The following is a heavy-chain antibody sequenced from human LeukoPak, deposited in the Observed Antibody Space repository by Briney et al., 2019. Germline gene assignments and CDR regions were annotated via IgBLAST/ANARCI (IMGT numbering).Heavy chain of an antibody. D-gene: IGHD3-16*01. V-gene: IGHV1-2*02. CDR3: AYPPQLGEYYFDY. J-gene: IGHJ4*02. CDR2: INPNSGGT. Sequence: GASVKVSCKASGYTFTGYYMHWVRQAPGQGLEWMGWINPNSGGTNYAQKFQGRVTMTRDTSISTAYMELSRLRSDDTAVYYCAYPPQLGEYYFDYWGQGTLVTVSS. CDR1: GYTFTGYY.